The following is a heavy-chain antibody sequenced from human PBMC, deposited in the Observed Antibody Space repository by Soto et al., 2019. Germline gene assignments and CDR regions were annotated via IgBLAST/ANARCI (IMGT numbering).Heavy chain of an antibody. CDR3: ASETTGDSSSWYDLYSNWFDP. D-gene: IGHD6-13*01. J-gene: IGHJ5*02. CDR1: GGSISSYY. Sequence: SETLSLTCTVSGGSISSYYWSWIRQPAGQGLEWIGRIYTSGSTNYNPSLKSRVTMSVDTSKNQFSLKLSSVTAADTAVDYCASETTGDSSSWYDLYSNWFDPWGQGTLVTVSS. CDR2: IYTSGST. V-gene: IGHV4-4*07.